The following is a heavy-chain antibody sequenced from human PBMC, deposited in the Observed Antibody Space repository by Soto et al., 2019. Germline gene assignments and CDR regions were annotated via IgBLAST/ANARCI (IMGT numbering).Heavy chain of an antibody. J-gene: IGHJ6*03. D-gene: IGHD2-2*01. Sequence: ASVKVSCKASGYTFTSYAMHGVRQAPGQRLEWMGWINAGNGSTSYAQKFQGRVTMTRDTSTSTVYMELSSLRSEDTAVYYCARGVVVVPAAIYYYYYYMDVWGKGTTVTVS. CDR3: ARGVVVVPAAIYYYYYYMDV. CDR1: GYTFTSYA. CDR2: INAGNGST. V-gene: IGHV1-3*01.